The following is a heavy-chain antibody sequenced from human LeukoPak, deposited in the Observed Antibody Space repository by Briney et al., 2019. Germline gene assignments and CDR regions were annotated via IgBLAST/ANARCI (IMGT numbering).Heavy chain of an antibody. CDR3: ASVDGYYYDSSCYYR. Sequence: SVKVSCKASGGTFSSYAISWVRQAPGQGLEWMGRIIPILGIANYAQKFQGRVTITADKSTSTAYMELSSLRSEDTAVYYCASVDGYYYDSSCYYRWGQGTLVTVSS. CDR2: IIPILGIA. J-gene: IGHJ4*02. D-gene: IGHD3-22*01. V-gene: IGHV1-69*04. CDR1: GGTFSSYA.